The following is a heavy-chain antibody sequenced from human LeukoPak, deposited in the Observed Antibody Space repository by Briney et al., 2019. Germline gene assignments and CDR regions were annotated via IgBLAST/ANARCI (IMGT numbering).Heavy chain of an antibody. J-gene: IGHJ3*02. V-gene: IGHV3-9*01. CDR1: GFTFDDYA. CDR3: AFSWEDAFDI. D-gene: IGHD6-13*01. CDR2: ISWNSGSI. Sequence: GGSLRLSCAASGFTFDDYAMHWVRHAPGKGLEWVSGISWNSGSIGYADSVKGRFTISRDNAKNSLYLQMNSLRAEDTALYYCAFSWEDAFDIWGQGTMVTVSS.